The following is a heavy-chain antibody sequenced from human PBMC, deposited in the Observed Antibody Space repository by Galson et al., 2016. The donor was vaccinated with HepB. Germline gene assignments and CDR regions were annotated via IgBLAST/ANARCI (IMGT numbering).Heavy chain of an antibody. Sequence: SLRLSCAASGFTFSSYWMSWVRQAPGKGLEWVANIKQDGSENYYVDSVKGRFTISRDNAKNSLYLRMNSLRAEDTAVYYCARVYYDFWSGYPDYWGQGTLVTVSS. J-gene: IGHJ4*02. V-gene: IGHV3-7*01. D-gene: IGHD3-3*01. CDR3: ARVYYDFWSGYPDY. CDR1: GFTFSSYW. CDR2: IKQDGSEN.